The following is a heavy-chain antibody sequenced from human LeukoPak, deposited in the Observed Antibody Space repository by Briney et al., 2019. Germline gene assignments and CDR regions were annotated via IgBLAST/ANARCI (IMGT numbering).Heavy chain of an antibody. D-gene: IGHD4-17*01. CDR2: IYHSGST. Sequence: SETLSLTCAVSGVSISSGGYSWSWIWRPPGKGLEWIGYIYHSGSTYYNPSLKSRVTISVDRSKNQFSLKLSSVTAADTAVYYCARVLYGDYANWFDPWGQGTLVTVSS. V-gene: IGHV4-30-2*01. J-gene: IGHJ5*02. CDR1: GVSISSGGYS. CDR3: ARVLYGDYANWFDP.